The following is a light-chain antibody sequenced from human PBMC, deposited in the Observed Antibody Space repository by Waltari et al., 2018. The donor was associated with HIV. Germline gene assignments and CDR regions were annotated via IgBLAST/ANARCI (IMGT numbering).Light chain of an antibody. CDR2: VAS. V-gene: IGKV1-39*01. J-gene: IGKJ3*01. Sequence: DIQMTQSPSSLSASVGDRVTITCRASQSISGYLNWYQQKPGKAPKLLISVASSLQSGVPSRFSGSGSGTDFTLTISSLQPEDFATYYCQQSHSTPLTFGPGTRVGIK. CDR1: QSISGY. CDR3: QQSHSTPLT.